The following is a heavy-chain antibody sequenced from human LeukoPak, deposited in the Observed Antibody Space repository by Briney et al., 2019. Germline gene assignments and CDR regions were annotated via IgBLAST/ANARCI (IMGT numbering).Heavy chain of an antibody. CDR2: INHSGST. D-gene: IGHD2-15*01. CDR1: GGSFSGYY. Sequence: SSETLSLTCAVYGGSFSGYYWSWIRQPPGKGLEWIGEINHSGSTNYNPSLKSRVTISVDTSKNQFSLKLSSVTAADTAVYYCAGGNYGVVVKNWGQGTLVTVSS. V-gene: IGHV4-34*01. J-gene: IGHJ4*02. CDR3: AGGNYGVVVKN.